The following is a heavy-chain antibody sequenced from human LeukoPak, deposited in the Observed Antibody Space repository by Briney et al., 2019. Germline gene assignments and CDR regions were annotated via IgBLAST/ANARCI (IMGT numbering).Heavy chain of an antibody. CDR3: ARVPYGSGSYDHYNWFDP. CDR2: INPNSGGT. V-gene: IGHV1-2*02. J-gene: IGHJ5*02. D-gene: IGHD3-10*01. Sequence: GASVKVSCKASGYTFTGYYMHWVRQAPGQGLEWMGWINPNSGGTNYAQKFQGRVTMTRDTSISTAYMELSRLRSDDTAVYYCARVPYGSGSYDHYNWFDPWGQGTLVTVSS. CDR1: GYTFTGYY.